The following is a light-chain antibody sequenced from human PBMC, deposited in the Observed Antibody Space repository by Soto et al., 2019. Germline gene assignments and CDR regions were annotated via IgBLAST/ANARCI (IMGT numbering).Light chain of an antibody. CDR2: DVN. V-gene: IGLV2-14*01. Sequence: QSVLTQPASVSGSPGQSITISCTGTSSDIGAYNYVSWYQHHPGKAPKLIIFDVNNRPSGVSNRFSGSKSGNTASLTISGLQAEDDADYYCSSYTGAITLVFGGGTKVTVL. CDR3: SSYTGAITLV. CDR1: SSDIGAYNY. J-gene: IGLJ2*01.